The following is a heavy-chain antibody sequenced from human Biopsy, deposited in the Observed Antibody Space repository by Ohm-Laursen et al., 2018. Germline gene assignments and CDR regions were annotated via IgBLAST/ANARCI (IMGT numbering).Heavy chain of an antibody. CDR1: GFTFSSYS. D-gene: IGHD3-16*01. J-gene: IGHJ4*02. V-gene: IGHV3-48*01. Sequence: GSLRLSCSASGFTFSSYSMNWVRQAPGKGLEWVSFISSGGSPIYYADSVKGRFTISRDDAKNSLYLQMNSLRAEDTAVYYCARGRTGGWGQGTLVTVSS. CDR2: ISSGGSPI. CDR3: ARGRTGG.